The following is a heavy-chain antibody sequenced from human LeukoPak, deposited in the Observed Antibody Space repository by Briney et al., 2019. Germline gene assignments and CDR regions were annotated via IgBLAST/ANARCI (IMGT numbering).Heavy chain of an antibody. CDR1: GFSFGSSY. Sequence: GGSLTLTCAVSGFSFGSSYMQWVSRPPARGRVWVSRINSEGGSTSYEASVKSRLTISRDNAKNSLYLQMNSLRGEDTAVYYCARDYDFWSSTNWFDPWGQGTLVTVSS. D-gene: IGHD3-3*01. V-gene: IGHV3-74*01. CDR2: INSEGGST. J-gene: IGHJ5*02. CDR3: ARDYDFWSSTNWFDP.